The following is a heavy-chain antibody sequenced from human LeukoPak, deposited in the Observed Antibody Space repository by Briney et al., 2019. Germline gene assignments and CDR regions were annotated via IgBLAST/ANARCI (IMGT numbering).Heavy chain of an antibody. J-gene: IGHJ4*02. Sequence: PGGSLRLSCAASGFTFRSYGMHWVRQAPGKGLEWVAVIWYDGSNKYYADSVRGRFTISRDNSQNTLYLQMNSLTAEDTAVYYCARDRGAVAGRKKDYWGQGTLVTVSS. CDR2: IWYDGSNK. CDR3: ARDRGAVAGRKKDY. CDR1: GFTFRSYG. D-gene: IGHD6-19*01. V-gene: IGHV3-33*01.